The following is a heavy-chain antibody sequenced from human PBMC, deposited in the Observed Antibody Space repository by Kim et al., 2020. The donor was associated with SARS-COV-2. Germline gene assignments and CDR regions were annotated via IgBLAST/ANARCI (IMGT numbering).Heavy chain of an antibody. D-gene: IGHD3-3*01. V-gene: IGHV3-30*18. J-gene: IGHJ3*02. Sequence: GGSLRLSCVASGFTVNNYGMHWVRQAPGKGLEWVAIISYEGSKKHYADSVKGRFTISRDNSKSTLYLQMDSLRPEDTAMYYCAKASPLFYFGEGKKDAFHIWAQGTMVTVSS. CDR3: AKASPLFYFGEGKKDAFHI. CDR2: ISYEGSKK. CDR1: GFTVNNYG.